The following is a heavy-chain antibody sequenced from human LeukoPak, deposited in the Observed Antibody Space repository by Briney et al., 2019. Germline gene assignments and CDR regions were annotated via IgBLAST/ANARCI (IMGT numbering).Heavy chain of an antibody. J-gene: IGHJ6*03. Sequence: GGSLRLSCAAPGFTFSSYSMNWVRQAPGKGLEWVSYISSSSSTIYYADSVKGRFTISRDNAKNSLYLQMNSLRAEDTAVYYCARDLYRYMDVWGKGTTVTVSS. D-gene: IGHD2-8*01. CDR1: GFTFSSYS. CDR2: ISSSSSTI. V-gene: IGHV3-48*01. CDR3: ARDLYRYMDV.